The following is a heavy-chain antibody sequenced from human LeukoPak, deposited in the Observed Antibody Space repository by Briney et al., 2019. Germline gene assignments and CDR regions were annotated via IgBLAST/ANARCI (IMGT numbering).Heavy chain of an antibody. Sequence: GGSLRLSCAASGFTFSSYDMHWVRQAPGKGLEWVAVIWYDGSNKYYADSVKGRFTISRDNSKNTLYLQMSSLRPEDTAVYYCARGGYYYFDLWGQGTLATVSS. D-gene: IGHD3-22*01. CDR3: ARGGYYYFDL. J-gene: IGHJ4*02. CDR2: IWYDGSNK. V-gene: IGHV3-33*08. CDR1: GFTFSSYD.